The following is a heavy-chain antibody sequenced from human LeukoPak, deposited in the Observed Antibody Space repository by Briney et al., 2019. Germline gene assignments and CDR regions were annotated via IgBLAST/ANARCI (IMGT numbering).Heavy chain of an antibody. CDR1: GYTFTGYY. J-gene: IGHJ4*02. CDR3: ARVAVPAATKFDY. D-gene: IGHD2-2*01. V-gene: IGHV1-2*02. Sequence: ASVMVSCKASGYTFTGYYMHWVRQAPGQGLEWMGWINPNSGGTNYAQKFQGRVTMTRDTSISTAYMELSRLRSDDTAVYYCARVAVPAATKFDYWGQGTLVTVSS. CDR2: INPNSGGT.